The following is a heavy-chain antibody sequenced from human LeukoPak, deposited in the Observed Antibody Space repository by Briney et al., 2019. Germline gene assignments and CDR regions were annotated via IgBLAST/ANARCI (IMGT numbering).Heavy chain of an antibody. D-gene: IGHD2-15*01. V-gene: IGHV4-39*07. CDR1: GDSISSSSYY. Sequence: KPSETLSLTCTVSGDSISSSSYYWGWIRQPPGKGLEWIGSINYSGRTSYNPSLKSRVTISVDTSKYQFSLKLSSVTAADTAVYYCARDRNAEDPDAFDIWGQGTMVTVSS. J-gene: IGHJ3*02. CDR2: INYSGRT. CDR3: ARDRNAEDPDAFDI.